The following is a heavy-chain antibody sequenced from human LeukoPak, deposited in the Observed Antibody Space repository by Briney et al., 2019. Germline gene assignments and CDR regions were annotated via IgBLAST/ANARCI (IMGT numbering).Heavy chain of an antibody. J-gene: IGHJ4*02. CDR2: FSGGGDS. V-gene: IGHV3-23*01. D-gene: IGHD2-15*01. CDR1: GFTSGIYA. Sequence: GGSLRLSCEVSGFTSGIYAVSWVRQAPGKGLEWVSAFSGGGDSFYADSVKGRFTISRDNSKNTMYLQMNSLRPEDTAVYFCARQSPSSLLPGDHWGQGTLVTVSS. CDR3: ARQSPSSLLPGDH.